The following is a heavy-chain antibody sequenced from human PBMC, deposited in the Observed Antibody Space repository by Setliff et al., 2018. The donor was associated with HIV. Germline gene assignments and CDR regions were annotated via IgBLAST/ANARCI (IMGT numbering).Heavy chain of an antibody. V-gene: IGHV4-39*07. CDR2: IYYSGST. Sequence: PSETLSLTCTVSGDSTSSGSSYWGWIRQPPGKGLEWIGSIYYSGSTDSNPSLKSRVTMSVDTSKNQFSLKLRSVTAADTAVYYCARGEILQWSDYWGQGTLVTVSS. CDR1: GDSTSSGSSY. CDR3: ARGEILQWSDY. D-gene: IGHD2-15*01. J-gene: IGHJ4*02.